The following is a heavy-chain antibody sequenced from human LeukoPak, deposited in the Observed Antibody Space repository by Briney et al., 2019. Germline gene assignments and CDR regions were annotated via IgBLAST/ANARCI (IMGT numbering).Heavy chain of an antibody. CDR2: IKQDGNEK. J-gene: IGHJ4*02. CDR3: ANHQH. Sequence: GGSLRLSCAASEFTFTTYWMSWVRQAPGKGLEWVANIKQDGNEKYYVDSVKGRFIISRDNAKNSLYFQMNSLRAEDTAVYYCANHQHWGQGTLVTVSS. CDR1: EFTFTTYW. V-gene: IGHV3-7*01.